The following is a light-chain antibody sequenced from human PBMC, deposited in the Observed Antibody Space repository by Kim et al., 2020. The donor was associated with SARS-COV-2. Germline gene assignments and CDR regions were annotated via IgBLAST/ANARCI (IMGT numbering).Light chain of an antibody. Sequence: QSALTQPASVSGSPGQSITISCTGTSSDVGGYNYVSWYQQHRGKAPKLMIYDVSNRPSGVSNRFSGSKSGNTASLTISGLQAEEEADLYCSTYTSSSTLGVSGTGNK. J-gene: IGLJ1*01. CDR3: STYTSSSTLGV. V-gene: IGLV2-14*03. CDR2: DVS. CDR1: SSDVGGYNY.